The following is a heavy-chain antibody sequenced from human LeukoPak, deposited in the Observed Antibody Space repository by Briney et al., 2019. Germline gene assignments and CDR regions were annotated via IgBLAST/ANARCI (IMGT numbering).Heavy chain of an antibody. D-gene: IGHD2-2*01. CDR2: INTDGSTT. Sequence: GGSLRLSCAASGFTFSTYWMHWVRQAPEKGLVWVSRINTDGSTTTYAGSVKGRFTISRDNAKNTLYLQMNSLRAEDTAVHYCARIDPAHCSTTSCPYDYWGQGTLVTVSS. V-gene: IGHV3-74*01. CDR1: GFTFSTYW. CDR3: ARIDPAHCSTTSCPYDY. J-gene: IGHJ4*02.